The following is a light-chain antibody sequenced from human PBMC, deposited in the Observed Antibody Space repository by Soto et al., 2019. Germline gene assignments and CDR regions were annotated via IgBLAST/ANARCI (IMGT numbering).Light chain of an antibody. J-gene: IGKJ1*01. V-gene: IGKV1-5*03. Sequence: DIQMTQSPSTLSASVGDRVIIIGRASQSISSWLAWYQQKPGKAPKLLIYKASSLESGVPSRFSGSGSGTEFTLTISSLQPDDFATYYCQQYNSYWTFGQGTKVDI. CDR3: QQYNSYWT. CDR2: KAS. CDR1: QSISSW.